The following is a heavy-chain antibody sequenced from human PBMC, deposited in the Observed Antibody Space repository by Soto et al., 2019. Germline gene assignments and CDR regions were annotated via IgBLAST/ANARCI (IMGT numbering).Heavy chain of an antibody. D-gene: IGHD6-6*01. Sequence: PSETLSLTCTVSGGSISSTGYYWSWIRQNPGKGLEWIGYIYYSGTTYYNPSLWSRVTISVDTSENQFSLKLSSVTAADTAIYYCARNAYSNSTPYYFDFWGQGTLVTVSS. V-gene: IGHV4-31*03. J-gene: IGHJ4*02. CDR2: IYYSGTT. CDR1: GGSISSTGYY. CDR3: ARNAYSNSTPYYFDF.